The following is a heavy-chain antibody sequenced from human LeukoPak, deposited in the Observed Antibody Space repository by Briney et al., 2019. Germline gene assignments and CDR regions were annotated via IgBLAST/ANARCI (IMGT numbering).Heavy chain of an antibody. CDR3: ARVFIVGSRSVFDF. V-gene: IGHV3-7*01. J-gene: IGHJ4*02. D-gene: IGHD2-21*01. CDR1: GFTFSNYW. Sequence: GWSLRLSCAASGFTFSNYWMSWVRLAPGKGLEWVANIKQDGSEKYYVDSVEGRFTISRDNAKNLLSLQMNSLRAEDTAVYHCARVFIVGSRSVFDFWGQGTLVTVSS. CDR2: IKQDGSEK.